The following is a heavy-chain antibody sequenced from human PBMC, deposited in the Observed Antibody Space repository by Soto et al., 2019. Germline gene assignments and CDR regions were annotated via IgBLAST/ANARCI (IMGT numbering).Heavy chain of an antibody. V-gene: IGHV4-59*01. Sequence: QVQLQELGPGLVKPSETLSLTCTVSGDSMSHFSWSWIRQPPGSGLEYIGYIYYSGSTHYNPSLESRVTTSLDTSKNQFTLTLCSVTPADTAVYYCARPGANAGWCGPWGQGTRVTVSS. CDR3: ARPGANAGWCGP. CDR2: IYYSGST. D-gene: IGHD3-10*01. J-gene: IGHJ5*02. CDR1: GDSMSHFS.